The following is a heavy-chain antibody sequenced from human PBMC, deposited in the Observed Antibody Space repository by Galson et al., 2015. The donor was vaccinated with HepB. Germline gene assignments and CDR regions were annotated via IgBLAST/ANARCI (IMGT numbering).Heavy chain of an antibody. V-gene: IGHV4-4*07. CDR3: ARGVRYCDNSNCHKWFDP. D-gene: IGHD3-9*01. CDR2: ISTTGST. Sequence: ETLSLTCAVSGDSVSSHYWSWIRQPAGKGLEWIGRISTTGSTNYHPSLNGRATISVDTSKNQLSLMLSSVTAADTALYFCARGVRYCDNSNCHKWFDPWGQGTLVTVSS. J-gene: IGHJ5*02. CDR1: GDSVSSHY.